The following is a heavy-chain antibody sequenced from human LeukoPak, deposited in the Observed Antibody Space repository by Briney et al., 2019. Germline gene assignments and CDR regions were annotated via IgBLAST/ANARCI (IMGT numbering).Heavy chain of an antibody. Sequence: GESLKISCKASGYSFPHLWIGWVRQMPGKGLEWMGIIYPGDSDTRYSPSFQGQVTISVDKSISTAYLQRTSLKASDTAIYYCAKTGQPFDYWGQGTLVTVSS. D-gene: IGHD3-10*01. CDR3: AKTGQPFDY. J-gene: IGHJ4*02. V-gene: IGHV5-51*01. CDR1: GYSFPHLW. CDR2: IYPGDSDT.